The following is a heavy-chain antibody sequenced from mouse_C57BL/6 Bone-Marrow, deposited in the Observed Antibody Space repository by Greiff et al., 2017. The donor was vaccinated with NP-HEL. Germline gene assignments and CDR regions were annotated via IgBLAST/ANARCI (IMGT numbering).Heavy chain of an antibody. CDR2: INPCSGYA. Sequence: QVQLKVSGAELAKPGASVRLSCKASGYTFTSYWMHWVRQRPGPGLEWIGYINPCSGYAKYNQKFKDKATLTADKSSSTAYIQLSSLTYEDSAVYYYAKWPDAMDYWGQGTSVTVSS. D-gene: IGHD1-3*01. J-gene: IGHJ4*01. CDR1: GYTFTSYW. V-gene: IGHV1-7*01. CDR3: AKWPDAMDY.